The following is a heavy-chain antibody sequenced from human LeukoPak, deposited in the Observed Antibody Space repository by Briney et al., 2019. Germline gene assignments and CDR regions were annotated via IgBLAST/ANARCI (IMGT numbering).Heavy chain of an antibody. CDR2: ISSSDVTI. CDR3: ARDHYDFWSGYYNWGPLYNWFDP. CDR1: GFSFLNYG. D-gene: IGHD3-3*01. V-gene: IGHV3-48*04. Sequence: QPGGSLRLSCAASGFSFLNYGMNWVRQAPGKGLEWLSYISSSDVTIYYADSVKGRFTISRDNVKNSLYLQMNSLRAEDTAVYYCARDHYDFWSGYYNWGPLYNWFDPWGQGTLVTVSS. J-gene: IGHJ5*02.